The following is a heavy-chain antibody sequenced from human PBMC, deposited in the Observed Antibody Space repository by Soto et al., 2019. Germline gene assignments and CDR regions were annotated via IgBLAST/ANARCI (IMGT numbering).Heavy chain of an antibody. V-gene: IGHV3-53*01. Sequence: EVQLVESGGGLIQPGGSLRLSCAASGFTVSSNYMSWVRQAPGKGLEWVSVIYSGGSTYYADSVKCRFTISRDNSKNTLYLQLNSLRAEATAVDYCARGSGGFVNYYGMDVWGQGTTVTVSS. J-gene: IGHJ6*02. CDR1: GFTVSSNY. D-gene: IGHD1-1*01. CDR3: ARGSGGFVNYYGMDV. CDR2: IYSGGST.